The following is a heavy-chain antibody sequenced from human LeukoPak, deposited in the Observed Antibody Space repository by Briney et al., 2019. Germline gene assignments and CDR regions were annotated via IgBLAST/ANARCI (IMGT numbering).Heavy chain of an antibody. D-gene: IGHD4-17*01. CDR3: ASRTVGDYPYFDH. CDR2: ISGSGGST. J-gene: IGHJ4*02. V-gene: IGHV3-23*01. Sequence: HTGGSLRLSCAASGFTFSSYAMSWVRQAPGKGLEWVSAISGSGGSTYYADSVKGRFTISRDNSKNTLYLQMNSLRVADTAVYYCASRTVGDYPYFDHWGQGTLVIVSS. CDR1: GFTFSSYA.